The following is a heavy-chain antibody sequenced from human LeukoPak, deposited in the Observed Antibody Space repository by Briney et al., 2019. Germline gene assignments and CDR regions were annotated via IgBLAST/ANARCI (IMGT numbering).Heavy chain of an antibody. CDR1: GFTFSSYS. D-gene: IGHD1-14*01. CDR2: ISGSGGST. V-gene: IGHV3-23*01. Sequence: GGSLRLSCAASGFTFSSYSMNWVRQAPGKGLEWVSAISGSGGSTYYADSVKGRFTISRDNSKNTLYLQMNSLRAEDTAVYYCAKDPSYAPDFFFDYWGQGTLVTVSS. J-gene: IGHJ4*02. CDR3: AKDPSYAPDFFFDY.